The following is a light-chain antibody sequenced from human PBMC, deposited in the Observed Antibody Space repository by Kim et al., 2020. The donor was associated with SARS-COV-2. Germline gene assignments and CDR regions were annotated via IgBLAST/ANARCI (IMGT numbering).Light chain of an antibody. CDR1: SNNIGNHG. Sequence: RQTATLTCTGNSNNIGNHGASWLQQQQGRPPTLLSYTTDRRPSAISERFSASRSGNTASLTITGLQPEDEADYYCSVWDSSLNAWVFGGGTQLTVL. V-gene: IGLV10-54*01. CDR2: TTD. CDR3: SVWDSSLNAWV. J-gene: IGLJ3*02.